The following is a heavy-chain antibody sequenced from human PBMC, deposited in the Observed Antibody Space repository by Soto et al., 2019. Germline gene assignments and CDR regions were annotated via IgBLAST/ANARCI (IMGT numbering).Heavy chain of an antibody. J-gene: IGHJ4*02. CDR2: MFYSGTT. V-gene: IGHV4-39*01. CDR1: GGSISSGDFY. Sequence: QLQLQESGPGLVKPSETLSVNCTVSGGSISSGDFYWDWIRQPPGQGLGWIGSMFYSGTTFYNPSLKSRLFISVDTSENRVSLRLSSLTAADTAVYYCATHKRYFSDRSSNSGAYYFDFWGQGTLVTVAS. D-gene: IGHD2-2*01. CDR3: ATHKRYFSDRSSNSGAYYFDF.